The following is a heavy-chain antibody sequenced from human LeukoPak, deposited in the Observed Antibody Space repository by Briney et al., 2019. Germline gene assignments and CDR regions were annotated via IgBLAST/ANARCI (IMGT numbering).Heavy chain of an antibody. V-gene: IGHV3-73*01. D-gene: IGHD3-22*01. Sequence: GGSLRLSCAASGFTFSGSAMHWVRQASGKGLEWVGRIRSKANSYATAYAASVKGRFTISRDDSKNTAYLQMNSLKTEDTAVYYCTTDPLGVVVPDYWGQGTLVTVSS. CDR2: IRSKANSYAT. CDR3: TTDPLGVVVPDY. CDR1: GFTFSGSA. J-gene: IGHJ4*02.